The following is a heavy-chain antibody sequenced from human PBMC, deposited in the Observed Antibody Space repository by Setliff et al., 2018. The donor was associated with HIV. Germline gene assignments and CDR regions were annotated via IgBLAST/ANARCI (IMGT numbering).Heavy chain of an antibody. V-gene: IGHV4-39*01. CDR2: VYYSGTT. J-gene: IGHJ4*02. Sequence: PSETLSLTCTVSGASIGNSGPGFYWGWVRQPPGGGLEGIGSVYYSGTTYYNPSIRSRVTMTVDTSKNQLSLRLPSITAADTAVYYCARTQPDTNSGVVVFDSWGQGKTVTVSS. D-gene: IGHD3-3*01. CDR3: ARTQPDTNSGVVVFDS. CDR1: GASIGNSGPGFY.